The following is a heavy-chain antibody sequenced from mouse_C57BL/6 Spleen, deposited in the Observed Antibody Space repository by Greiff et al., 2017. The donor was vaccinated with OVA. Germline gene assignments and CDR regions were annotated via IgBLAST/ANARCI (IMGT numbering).Heavy chain of an antibody. CDR3: ARYDSNYGWFAY. V-gene: IGHV1-42*01. Sequence: EVQLQESGPELVKPGASVKISCKASGYSFTGYYMNWVKQSPEKSLEWIGEINPSTGGTTYNQKFKAKATLTVDKSSSTAYMQLKSLTSEDSAVYYCARYDSNYGWFAYWGQGTLVTVSA. D-gene: IGHD2-5*01. CDR1: GYSFTGYY. J-gene: IGHJ3*01. CDR2: INPSTGGT.